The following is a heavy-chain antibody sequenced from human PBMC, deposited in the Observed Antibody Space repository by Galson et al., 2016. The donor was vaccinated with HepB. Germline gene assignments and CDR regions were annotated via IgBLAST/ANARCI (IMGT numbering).Heavy chain of an antibody. CDR1: GFPFSDYY. J-gene: IGHJ4*02. CDR3: VGGGGYSLGAYFDY. Sequence: SLRLSCAASGFPFSDYYMSWIRQAPGKGLEWVSYIGGTGSTIYYADSVKGRFTISRDNAKNSLYLQMNSLRVEDTAVYYCVGGGGYSLGAYFDYWGQGTLVTVSS. V-gene: IGHV3-11*01. D-gene: IGHD5-18*01. CDR2: IGGTGSTI.